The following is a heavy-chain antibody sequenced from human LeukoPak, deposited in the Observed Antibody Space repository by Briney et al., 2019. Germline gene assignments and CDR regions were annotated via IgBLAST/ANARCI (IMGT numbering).Heavy chain of an antibody. J-gene: IGHJ4*02. D-gene: IGHD3-9*01. Sequence: GGSLRLSCAASGFTFSSYWMSWVRQAPGKGLEWVANIKQDGSEKYYVDSVKGRFTISRDNAKNTLYLQMNSLRAEDTAVYYCARGPVLRYFGWLLHSYYFDYWGQGTLVTVSS. CDR3: ARGPVLRYFGWLLHSYYFDY. CDR2: IKQDGSEK. CDR1: GFTFSSYW. V-gene: IGHV3-7*01.